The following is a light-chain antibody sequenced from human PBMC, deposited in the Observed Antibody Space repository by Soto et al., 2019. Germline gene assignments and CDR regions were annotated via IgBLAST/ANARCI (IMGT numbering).Light chain of an antibody. CDR2: GAS. CDR1: QSVSSSY. Sequence: EIVLTQSPGTLSLSPGERATLSCRASQSVSSSYLAWYKQKPGQAPRLLIYGASSRATGIPDRFSGSGSGTDFTLTISRLEPEDLAVYYCHQYGSSPYTFGRRTKLEIK. J-gene: IGKJ2*01. V-gene: IGKV3-20*01. CDR3: HQYGSSPYT.